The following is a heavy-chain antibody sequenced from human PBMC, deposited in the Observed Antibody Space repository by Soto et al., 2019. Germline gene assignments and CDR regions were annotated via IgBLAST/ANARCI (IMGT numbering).Heavy chain of an antibody. V-gene: IGHV2-5*02. D-gene: IGHD5-12*01. CDR2: IYWDDDK. Sequence: QITLKESGPTLVKPTQTLTLTCTFSGFSLSTRGVGVGWIRQPPGKALEWLALIYWDDDKRYSPSLKSRLTITKDTSKNQVVLTMTNMDPVDTATYYCAHIRWLRFGGRASGYFDYWGQGTLVTVSS. J-gene: IGHJ4*02. CDR1: GFSLSTRGVG. CDR3: AHIRWLRFGGRASGYFDY.